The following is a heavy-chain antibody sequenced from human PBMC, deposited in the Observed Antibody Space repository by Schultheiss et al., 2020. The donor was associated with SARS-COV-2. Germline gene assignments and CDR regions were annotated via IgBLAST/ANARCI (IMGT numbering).Heavy chain of an antibody. J-gene: IGHJ6*02. CDR2: INPNSGGT. D-gene: IGHD1-26*01. CDR3: ARDGASYYYGMDV. Sequence: ASVKVSCKASGYTFTGYYMHRVRQAPGQGLEWMGWINPNSGGTDYAQKFQGWVTMTRDTSISTAYIELSRLRSDDTAVYYCARDGASYYYGMDVWGQGTTVTVSS. CDR1: GYTFTGYY. V-gene: IGHV1-2*04.